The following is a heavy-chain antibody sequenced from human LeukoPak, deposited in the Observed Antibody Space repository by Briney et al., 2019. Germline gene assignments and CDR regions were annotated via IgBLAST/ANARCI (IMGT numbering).Heavy chain of an antibody. V-gene: IGHV3-15*01. CDR1: GFTFSSYA. J-gene: IGHJ4*02. CDR2: IKSRTDGGST. Sequence: GGSLRLSCAASGFTFSSYAMSWVRQAPGKGLEWVGHIKSRTDGGSTDYSAPVKGRFTVSRDDSKNTIYLQMNSLKTEDSAVYYCATEFYSNGYNYWGQGTPVTVSS. CDR3: ATEFYSNGYNY. D-gene: IGHD5-24*01.